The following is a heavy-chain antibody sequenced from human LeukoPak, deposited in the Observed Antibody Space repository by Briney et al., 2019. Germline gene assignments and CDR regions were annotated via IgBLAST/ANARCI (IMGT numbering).Heavy chain of an antibody. Sequence: GGSLRLSCAASGFTFSSYGMHWVRQAPGKGLEWVAVISYDGSNKYYADSVKGRFTISRDNSKNTLYLQMNSLRAEDTAVYYCAKDGREQAWIQLWLFDYWGQGTLVTVSS. J-gene: IGHJ4*02. CDR2: ISYDGSNK. V-gene: IGHV3-30*18. CDR1: GFTFSSYG. D-gene: IGHD5-18*01. CDR3: AKDGREQAWIQLWLFDY.